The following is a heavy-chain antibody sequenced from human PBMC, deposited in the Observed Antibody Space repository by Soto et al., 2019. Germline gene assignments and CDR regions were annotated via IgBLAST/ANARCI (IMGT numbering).Heavy chain of an antibody. CDR3: AKDLPSGWYEGNSPDYYYYGMDV. CDR2: ISWNSGSI. Sequence: EVQLVESGGGLVQPGRSLRLSCAASGFTFDDYAMHWVRQAPGKGLEWVSGISWNSGSIGYADSVKGRFTISRDNAKNSLYLQMNSLRAEDTALYYCAKDLPSGWYEGNSPDYYYYGMDVWGQGTTVTVSS. V-gene: IGHV3-9*01. D-gene: IGHD6-19*01. CDR1: GFTFDDYA. J-gene: IGHJ6*02.